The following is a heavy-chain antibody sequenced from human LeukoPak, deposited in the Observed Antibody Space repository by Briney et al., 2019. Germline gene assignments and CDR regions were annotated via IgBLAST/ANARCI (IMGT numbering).Heavy chain of an antibody. J-gene: IGHJ3*02. D-gene: IGHD2-21*02. CDR2: IYPADSDT. CDR1: GNSFTNYW. V-gene: IGHV5-51*01. CDR3: VRQGVTATFDI. Sequence: GESLKISCKGSGNSFTNYWIGWVRQMPGKGLEWMGIIYPADSDTRYSPSFQGQVTISADKSISTAYLQWSSLKASDTAIYYCVRQGVTATFDIWGQGTMVTVSS.